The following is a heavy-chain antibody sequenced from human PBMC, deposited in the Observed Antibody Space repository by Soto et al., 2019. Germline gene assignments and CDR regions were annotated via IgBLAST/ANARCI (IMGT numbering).Heavy chain of an antibody. CDR3: ARGGLEPFDY. CDR2: INKDGSYR. CDR1: GFTFSDEW. V-gene: IGHV3-74*01. J-gene: IGHJ4*02. D-gene: IGHD1-1*01. Sequence: EVQLVESGGGLVQPGGSLRLSCAASGFTFSDEWMHWVRQAPGKGLVWVSRINKDGSYRNYADFVEGRFTIFRDDAKSELYLQLDRLRVEDTAVYYCARGGLEPFDYLGQGALVTVSP.